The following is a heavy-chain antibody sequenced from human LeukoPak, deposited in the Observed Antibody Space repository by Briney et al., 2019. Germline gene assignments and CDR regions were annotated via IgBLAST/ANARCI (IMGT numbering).Heavy chain of an antibody. Sequence: SVKVSCKASGGTFSSYAISWVRQAPGQGLEWMGGIIPIFGTANYAQKFQGRVTITADESTSTAYMELSSLRSEGTAVYYCARDPRDYGENYYYYMDVWGKGTTVTVSS. CDR2: IIPIFGTA. J-gene: IGHJ6*03. D-gene: IGHD4-17*01. CDR1: GGTFSSYA. V-gene: IGHV1-69*01. CDR3: ARDPRDYGENYYYYMDV.